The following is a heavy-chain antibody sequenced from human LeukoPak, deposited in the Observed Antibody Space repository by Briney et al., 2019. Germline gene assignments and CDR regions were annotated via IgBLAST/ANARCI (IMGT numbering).Heavy chain of an antibody. CDR3: ARDGSSSWYGQDYYYYGMDV. CDR1: GFTFSGYS. D-gene: IGHD6-13*01. CDR2: ISYDGSNK. V-gene: IGHV3-30*04. J-gene: IGHJ6*02. Sequence: GRSLRLSCAASGFTFSGYSLHWVRQAPGKGLEWVAVISYDGSNKYYAESVEGRFTISRDHSKNTLYLQMNSLRPEDTAVFYCARDGSSSWYGQDYYYYGMDVWGQGTTVTVSS.